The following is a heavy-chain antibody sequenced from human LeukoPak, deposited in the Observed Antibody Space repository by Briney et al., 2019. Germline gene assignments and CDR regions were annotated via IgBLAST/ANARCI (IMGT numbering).Heavy chain of an antibody. D-gene: IGHD4-17*01. J-gene: IGHJ6*02. CDR2: IYSGGST. Sequence: GGSLRLSCAASGFTVSSKYMSWVRQAPGKGLEWVSIIYSGGSTYYADSVKGRFTISRDKSKNTVYLQMNSLRAEDTAVYHCASHTVNYYYGMDVWGQGTTVTVSS. V-gene: IGHV3-66*04. CDR1: GFTVSSKY. CDR3: ASHTVNYYYGMDV.